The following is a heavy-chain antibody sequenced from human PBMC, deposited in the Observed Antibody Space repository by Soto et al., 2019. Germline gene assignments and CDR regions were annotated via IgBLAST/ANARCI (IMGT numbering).Heavy chain of an antibody. CDR2: VYFTEIP. V-gene: IGHV4-59*01. CDR1: GDSISSYF. Sequence: PSETLSYTCTVSGDSISSYFWSLIRQPPGKGLDWIWYVYFTEIPNYNPSLKSRVAMSLDPSKNQLSLEVRSVTAADTAVYYCARGLEAWFEPLGPGTMVTLSS. J-gene: IGHJ5*02. D-gene: IGHD3-16*01. CDR3: ARGLEAWFEP.